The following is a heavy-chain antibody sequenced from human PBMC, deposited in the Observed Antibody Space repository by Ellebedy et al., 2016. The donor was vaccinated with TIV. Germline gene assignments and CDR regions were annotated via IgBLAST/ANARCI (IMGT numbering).Heavy chain of an antibody. Sequence: AASVKVSCKASGYTFSSNVITWVRQAPGQGLEWMGSISAYNGKTNYAQNLQDRVTMTTDTFTSTAYMELRSLRSDDTAVYYCARYCNSTTCSNWFDPWGQGTLVTVSS. CDR3: ARYCNSTTCSNWFDP. CDR2: ISAYNGKT. CDR1: GYTFSSNV. V-gene: IGHV1-18*01. J-gene: IGHJ5*02. D-gene: IGHD2-2*01.